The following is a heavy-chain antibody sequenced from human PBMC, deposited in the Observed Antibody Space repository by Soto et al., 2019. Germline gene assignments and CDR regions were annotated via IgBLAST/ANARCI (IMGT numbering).Heavy chain of an antibody. CDR2: ISGSGGST. D-gene: IGHD2-15*01. Sequence: EVQLLESGGGLVQPGGSLRLSCIASGFTFSSYAMSWVRQAPGKGLEWVSAISGSGGSTYYADSVKGRFTISRDNSKNTLYLQMNSLRADDTAVYYCAKEGSAYSRFDYWGQGTLVTVSS. J-gene: IGHJ4*02. V-gene: IGHV3-23*01. CDR1: GFTFSSYA. CDR3: AKEGSAYSRFDY.